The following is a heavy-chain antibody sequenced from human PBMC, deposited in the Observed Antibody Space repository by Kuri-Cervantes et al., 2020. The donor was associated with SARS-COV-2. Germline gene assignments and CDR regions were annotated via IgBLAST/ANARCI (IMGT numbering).Heavy chain of an antibody. Sequence: TLSLTCAVYGGSFSGYYWSWIRHPPGKGLEWIGAINHSGSTNYNPSLKSRVTMSLDTSKNQYSPKLSSVTAADTAVYYCARDTVGGNWFDPWGQGTLVTVSS. CDR3: ARDTVGGNWFDP. CDR2: INHSGST. V-gene: IGHV4-34*01. J-gene: IGHJ5*02. D-gene: IGHD4-11*01. CDR1: GGSFSGYY.